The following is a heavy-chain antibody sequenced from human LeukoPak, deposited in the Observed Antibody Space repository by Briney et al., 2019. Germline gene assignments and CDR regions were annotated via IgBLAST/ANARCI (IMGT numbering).Heavy chain of an antibody. D-gene: IGHD3-3*01. CDR3: ARGLLEWFQDY. Sequence: GGSLRLSCAASGFTFSTYWMSWVRQAPGKGLEWVAAIKEDGSEKYYVDSVEGRFTISRDNSKNTLYLQMNSLRAEDTAVYYCARGLLEWFQDYWGQGTLVTVSS. V-gene: IGHV3-7*01. CDR2: IKEDGSEK. CDR1: GFTFSTYW. J-gene: IGHJ4*02.